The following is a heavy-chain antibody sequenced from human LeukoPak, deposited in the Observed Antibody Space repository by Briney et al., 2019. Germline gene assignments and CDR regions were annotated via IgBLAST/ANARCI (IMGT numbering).Heavy chain of an antibody. CDR2: INPKRWET. CDR3: ARRIAVAGSPVYYFDY. CDR1: AYTLSGYY. D-gene: IGHD6-19*01. V-gene: IGHV1-2*02. J-gene: IGHJ4*02. Sequence: VTVSCKASAYTLSGYYMHWVRQAPGQGLEWMGWINPKRWETNYAQKFQGRVTMTWDTSINTTFMELSRLRSDDTAVYYCARRIAVAGSPVYYFDYWGQGTLAPSSS.